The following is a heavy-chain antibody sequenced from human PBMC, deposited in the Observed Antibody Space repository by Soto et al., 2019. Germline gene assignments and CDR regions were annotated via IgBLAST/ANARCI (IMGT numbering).Heavy chain of an antibody. D-gene: IGHD4-17*01. CDR1: GFAFSDPY. CDR3: ARGGASVTTPFDY. CDR2: ISSSGSTI. V-gene: IGHV3-11*01. Sequence: QVQLVESGGGLVKPGGSLRLSCAASGFAFSDPYMRWIRQAPGKGLEWISYISSSGSTIYYAGSVKGRFTISRDNAKKSMSLQMVSLTDDETDVYCCARGGASVTTPFDYWGQGPQVTVSS. J-gene: IGHJ4*02.